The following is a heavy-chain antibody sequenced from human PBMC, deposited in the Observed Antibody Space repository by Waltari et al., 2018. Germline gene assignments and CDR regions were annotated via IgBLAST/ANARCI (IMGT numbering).Heavy chain of an antibody. D-gene: IGHD1-26*01. CDR1: GFTFSSHS. V-gene: IGHV3-21*02. Sequence: EVQVVESGGGLVKPGGSLRLSCAASGFTFSSHSMSWVRQAPGKGLEWVSSISRDSTYIHYADSIQGRFTISRDDAKNSVFLQMNSLRAEDTAVYYCARNGATRGWLEFDSWGQGTLVTVSS. CDR2: ISRDSTYI. J-gene: IGHJ4*02. CDR3: ARNGATRGWLEFDS.